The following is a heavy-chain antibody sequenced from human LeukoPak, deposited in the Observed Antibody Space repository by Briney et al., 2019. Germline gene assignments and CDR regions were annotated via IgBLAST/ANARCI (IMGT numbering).Heavy chain of an antibody. CDR2: IYYSGST. V-gene: IGHV4-59*08. Sequence: SETLSLTCTVSGGFISSYYWSWIRQPPGKGLEWIGYIYYSGSTNYNPSLKSRVTISVDTSKNQFSLKLSSVTAADTAVYYCARWGLNDIVVVVAATRDGAFDIWGQGTMVTVSS. J-gene: IGHJ3*02. CDR1: GGFISSYY. CDR3: ARWGLNDIVVVVAATRDGAFDI. D-gene: IGHD2-15*01.